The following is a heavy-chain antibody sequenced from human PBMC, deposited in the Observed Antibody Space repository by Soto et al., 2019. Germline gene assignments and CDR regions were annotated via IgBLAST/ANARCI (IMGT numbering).Heavy chain of an antibody. CDR1: GFSVSSNY. J-gene: IGHJ5*02. V-gene: IGHV3-53*01. D-gene: IGHD1-26*01. CDR2: HYSGGST. CDR3: ARHLHPRVTVGATTPLDP. Sequence: PGGSLRLSCAISGFSVSSNYLSWVRQAPGKGLEWVSVHYSGGSTYYADSVQGRFTISRDKSNNTLYLQMRRVRAEDTAVYFCARHLHPRVTVGATTPLDPWGQGTHLTVSS.